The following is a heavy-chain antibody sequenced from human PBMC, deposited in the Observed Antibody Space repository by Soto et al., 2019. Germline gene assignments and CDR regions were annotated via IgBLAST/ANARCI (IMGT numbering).Heavy chain of an antibody. D-gene: IGHD3-16*01. CDR1: GGTFSSYT. CDR3: ASEGDYGWGPNFDY. CDR2: IIPILGIA. J-gene: IGHJ4*02. Sequence: QVQLVQSGAEVKKPGASVKVSCKASGGTFSSYTISWVRQAPGQGLEWVGRIIPILGIANYAQKFQGRVTITAEKSTSTAYMELSSLRSEDTAVYYCASEGDYGWGPNFDYWGQGTLVTVSS. V-gene: IGHV1-69*02.